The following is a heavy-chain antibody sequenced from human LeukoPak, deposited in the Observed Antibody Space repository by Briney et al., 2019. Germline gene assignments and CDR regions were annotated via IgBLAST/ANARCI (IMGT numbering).Heavy chain of an antibody. Sequence: ASVKVSCKASGYTFTGYYTHWVRQAPGQGLEWMGWINPNSGGTNYAQKFQGRVTMTRDTSISTAYMELSRLRSDDTAVYYCARAMSGYSSSSDFDYWGQGTLVTVSS. J-gene: IGHJ4*02. CDR2: INPNSGGT. CDR3: ARAMSGYSSSSDFDY. CDR1: GYTFTGYY. D-gene: IGHD6-6*01. V-gene: IGHV1-2*02.